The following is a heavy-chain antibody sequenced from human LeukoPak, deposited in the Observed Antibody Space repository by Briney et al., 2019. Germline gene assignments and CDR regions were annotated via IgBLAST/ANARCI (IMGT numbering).Heavy chain of an antibody. Sequence: GASVKVSCKASGYTFTGYYMHWVRQAPGQGLEWMGWINPNSGGTNYAQKFQGRVTMTRDTSISTAYMELSRLRSDDTAVYYCARGTYYYDSSGYYHPEYYFDYWGQGTLVTVSS. CDR1: GYTFTGYY. CDR2: INPNSGGT. CDR3: ARGTYYYDSSGYYHPEYYFDY. V-gene: IGHV1-2*02. D-gene: IGHD3-22*01. J-gene: IGHJ4*02.